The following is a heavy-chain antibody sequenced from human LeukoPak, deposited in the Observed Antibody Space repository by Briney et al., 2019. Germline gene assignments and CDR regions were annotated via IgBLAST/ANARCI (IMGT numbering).Heavy chain of an antibody. D-gene: IGHD3-3*01. CDR2: ISDSGTTI. V-gene: IGHV3-48*03. J-gene: IGHJ4*02. CDR1: GFTFSTYE. CDR3: ARRYDFWDY. Sequence: PGGSLRLSCAASGFTFSTYEMNWVRQSPGKGLEWVSYISDSGTTIYYADSVKGRFTISRDNAKNSLYLQMNSLRAEDTAVYYCARRYDFWDYWGQGTLVTVSS.